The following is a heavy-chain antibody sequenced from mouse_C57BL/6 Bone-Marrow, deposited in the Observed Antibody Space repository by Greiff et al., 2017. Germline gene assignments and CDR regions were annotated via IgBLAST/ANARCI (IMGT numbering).Heavy chain of an antibody. D-gene: IGHD1-1*01. CDR1: GYTFTSYW. J-gene: IGHJ4*01. CDR2: IDPSDSET. CDR3: ARSSTYGSRENAMDY. Sequence: QVQLQQPGAELVRPGSSVKLSCKASGYTFTSYWMHWVKQRPIQGLEWIGNIDPSDSETHYNQKFKDKATLTVDKSSSTAYMQLSSLTSEDSAVYDCARSSTYGSRENAMDYWGQGTSVTVSS. V-gene: IGHV1-52*01.